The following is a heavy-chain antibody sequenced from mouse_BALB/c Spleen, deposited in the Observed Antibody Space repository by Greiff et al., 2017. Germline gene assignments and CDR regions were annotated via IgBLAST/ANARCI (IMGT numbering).Heavy chain of an antibody. V-gene: IGHV5-6*01. Sequence: DVQLVESGGDLVKPGGSLKLSCAASGFTFSSYGMSWVRQTPDKRLEWVATISSGGSYTYYPDSVKGRFTISRDNAKNTLYLQMSSLKSEDTAMYYCARYGNYAWFAYWGQGTLVTVSA. D-gene: IGHD2-1*01. CDR2: ISSGGSYT. CDR1: GFTFSSYG. CDR3: ARYGNYAWFAY. J-gene: IGHJ3*01.